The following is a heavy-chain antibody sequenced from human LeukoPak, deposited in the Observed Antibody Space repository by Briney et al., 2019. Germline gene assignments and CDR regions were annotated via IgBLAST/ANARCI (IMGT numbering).Heavy chain of an antibody. D-gene: IGHD1-7*01. CDR2: ISSSSSYI. Sequence: GGSLRLSCAASGFTFSSYSMNWVRQAPGKGLEWVSSISSSSSYIYYADSVKGRFTISRDNAKNSLYLQMSSLRAEDTAVYYCARDSLELPDYWGQGTLVTVSS. CDR3: ARDSLELPDY. J-gene: IGHJ4*02. CDR1: GFTFSSYS. V-gene: IGHV3-21*01.